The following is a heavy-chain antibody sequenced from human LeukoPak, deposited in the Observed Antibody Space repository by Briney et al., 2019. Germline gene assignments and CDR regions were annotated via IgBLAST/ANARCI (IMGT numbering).Heavy chain of an antibody. CDR2: IGAGGANT. CDR1: GFTFSIYA. D-gene: IGHD3-9*01. J-gene: IGHJ4*02. V-gene: IGHV3-23*01. Sequence: PGGTLRLSCAASGFTFSIYAMSWVRQAPGKGLERVAGIGAGGANTKTADSVRGRFTISRDNPKNTLYLQMNSLRAEDTAVYYCAKDYASGLTGYFDYWGQGTLVIVSS. CDR3: AKDYASGLTGYFDY.